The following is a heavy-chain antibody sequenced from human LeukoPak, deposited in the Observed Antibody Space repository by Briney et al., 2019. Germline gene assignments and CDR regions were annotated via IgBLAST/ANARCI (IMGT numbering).Heavy chain of an antibody. CDR1: GFTFSSYA. CDR2: ISGSGGST. J-gene: IGHJ6*03. CDR3: AGLGYCSSTSCSLIQYYYYYYMDV. V-gene: IGHV3-23*01. D-gene: IGHD2-2*01. Sequence: GGSLRLSCAASGFTFSSYAMSWVRQAPGKGLEWVSAISGSGGSTYYADSVKGRFTISRDNSKNTLYLQMNSLRAEDTAVYYCAGLGYCSSTSCSLIQYYYYYYMDVWGKGTTVTVSS.